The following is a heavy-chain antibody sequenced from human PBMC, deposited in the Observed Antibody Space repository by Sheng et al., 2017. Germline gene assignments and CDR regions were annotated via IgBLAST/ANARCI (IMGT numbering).Heavy chain of an antibody. J-gene: IGHJ4*02. V-gene: IGHV3-74*01. D-gene: IGHD6-13*01. CDR1: GFTFSSTW. Sequence: EVRLVDSGGGLVQPGGSLRLSCAASGFTFSSTWIHWVRQSPGRGLMWVSHINSDGSSTNYADSVKGRFTVSRDNAKNTAYLQMNNLRAEDTAVYYCARDQVYSPREWGQGSLVTVSS. CDR2: INSDGSST. CDR3: ARDQVYSPRE.